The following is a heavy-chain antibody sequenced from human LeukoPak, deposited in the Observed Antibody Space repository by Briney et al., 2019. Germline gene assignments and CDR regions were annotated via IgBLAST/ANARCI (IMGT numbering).Heavy chain of an antibody. D-gene: IGHD2-8*01. V-gene: IGHV4-31*03. CDR1: GGSISSGGYY. J-gene: IGHJ4*02. CDR2: IYYSGST. Sequence: SETLSLTCTVSGGSISSGGYYWSWIRQPPGKGLEWIGYIYYSGSTYYNPSLKSRVTISVDTSKNQFSLKLSSVTAADTAVYYCARVQGMVYANFDYWGQGTLVTVSS. CDR3: ARVQGMVYANFDY.